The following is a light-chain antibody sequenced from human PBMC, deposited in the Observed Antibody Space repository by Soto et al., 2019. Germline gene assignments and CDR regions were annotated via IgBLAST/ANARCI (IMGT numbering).Light chain of an antibody. CDR1: SSNIGSNY. J-gene: IGLJ3*02. CDR2: RDS. CDR3: AAWNDSPYLWV. Sequence: QSVLTQPPSASGTPGQRVTISCSGSSSNIGSNYVYWYQQLPGTAPKLLIYRDSQRPSGVPDRFSGSKSGTSASLVISGLQSEDEADYYCAAWNDSPYLWVFGGGTKLTVL. V-gene: IGLV1-47*01.